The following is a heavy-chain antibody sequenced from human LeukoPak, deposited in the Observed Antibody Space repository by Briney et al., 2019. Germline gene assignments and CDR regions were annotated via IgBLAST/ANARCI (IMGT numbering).Heavy chain of an antibody. J-gene: IGHJ4*02. D-gene: IGHD1-26*01. V-gene: IGHV4-30-2*01. CDR2: IYHSGST. CDR3: ARTLDGAGGYFDY. Sequence: PSETLSLTCAVSGGSISSGGYSWSWIRQPPGKGLEWIGYIYHSGSTYYNPSLKSRVTISVDRSKNQFSLKLSSVTAADTAVYYCARTLDGAGGYFDYWGQGTLVTVSS. CDR1: GGSISSGGYS.